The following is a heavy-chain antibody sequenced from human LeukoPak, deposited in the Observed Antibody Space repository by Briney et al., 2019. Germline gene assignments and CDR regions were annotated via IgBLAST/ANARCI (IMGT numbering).Heavy chain of an antibody. Sequence: GGSLTLLCTASGFTYGEYDVLWLPEARGKGRVWVGFIRSKAYGGAREYAASVKGISSNSSNDSKSAADLKMNGLNSEDTAVYYWSGFGGRFDDWGQGTLVTVSS. CDR3: SGFGGRFDD. CDR1: GFTYGEYD. CDR2: IRSKAYGGAR. J-gene: IGHJ4*02. D-gene: IGHD3-3*01. V-gene: IGHV3-49*03.